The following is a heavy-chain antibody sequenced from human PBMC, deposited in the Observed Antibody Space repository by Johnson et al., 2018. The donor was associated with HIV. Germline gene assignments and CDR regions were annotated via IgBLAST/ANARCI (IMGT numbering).Heavy chain of an antibody. CDR3: ALVLGALPGAFDI. D-gene: IGHD3-16*01. CDR1: GLNVSSTY. CDR2: MYRGGST. V-gene: IGHV3-53*01. Sequence: VQLVESGGGLIQPGGSLRLSCAASGLNVSSTYMSWVRQSPGKGLEWVSVMYRGGSTYYPDSVKGRFTISGDNSKNTLYIQMNSLRAEDTAVYYCALVLGALPGAFDIWGQGTLVTVSS. J-gene: IGHJ3*02.